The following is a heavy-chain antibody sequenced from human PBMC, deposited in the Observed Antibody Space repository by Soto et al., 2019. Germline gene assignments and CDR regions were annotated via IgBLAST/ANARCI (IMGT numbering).Heavy chain of an antibody. J-gene: IGHJ3*01. CDR2: ISGSGGST. Sequence: EVDLLESGGGLAQPGGSRRLSCAASGFSFSVFGMTWVRQAPGKGLEWVSRISGSGGSTYYADSVKGRFTISRDNSKNMLYLQMNSLRGEDTAVYYCAKDWSGGASDVWGQGTMVIVSS. V-gene: IGHV3-23*01. D-gene: IGHD3-16*01. CDR3: AKDWSGGASDV. CDR1: GFSFSVFG.